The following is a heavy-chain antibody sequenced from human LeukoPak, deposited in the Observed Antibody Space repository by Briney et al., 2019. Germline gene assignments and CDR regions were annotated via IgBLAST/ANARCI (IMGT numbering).Heavy chain of an antibody. CDR1: GGSISSYY. CDR2: IYTSGST. J-gene: IGHJ5*02. V-gene: IGHV4-4*07. Sequence: SETLSLTCTVSGGSISSYYWSWIRQPAGKGLEWLGRIYTSGSTNYNPSLKSRVTMSVDTSKNQFSLKLSSVTAADTAVYYCARDNSSGYYPRFDPWGQGTLVTVSS. D-gene: IGHD3-22*01. CDR3: ARDNSSGYYPRFDP.